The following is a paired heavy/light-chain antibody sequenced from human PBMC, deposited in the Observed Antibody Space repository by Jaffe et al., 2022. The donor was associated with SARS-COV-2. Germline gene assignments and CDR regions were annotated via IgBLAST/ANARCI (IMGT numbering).Light chain of an antibody. CDR2: VAS. V-gene: IGKV3-20*01. CDR1: ERITRNY. Sequence: DIVLTQSPGTLSLSPGERATITCRASERITRNYIAWYQHKPGQAPRLLISVASSRATGIPDRFSGSGSGTDFSLTISRVEPGDFAVYYCQQYGASPETFGQGTKLEI. CDR3: QQYGASPET. J-gene: IGKJ2*01.
Heavy chain of an antibody. Sequence: QVELQESGPGVVKPSETLSLTCSVSGYSISSGYYWGWIRQSPGKGLEWIGTVYHSGSTYYNPSLESRLTMSVDTSQNQFSLRLRSATAADAAVYYCGRGPNYYGSGSQPSGYMDVWGKGTTVIVSS. CDR1: GYSISSGYY. J-gene: IGHJ6*03. D-gene: IGHD3-10*01. V-gene: IGHV4-38-2*02. CDR2: VYHSGST. CDR3: GRGPNYYGSGSQPSGYMDV.